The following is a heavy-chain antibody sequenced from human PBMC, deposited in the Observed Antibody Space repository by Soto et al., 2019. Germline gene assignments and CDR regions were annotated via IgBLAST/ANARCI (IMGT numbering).Heavy chain of an antibody. Sequence: QVQLVQSGAEVKKPGASVKVSCKASGYTFTSYGISWVRQAPGQGLEWMGWISAYNGNTNYAQKLQGRVTMNTDTSTSTAYMQLRSPRSDDTAVYYCARFAYGDYVWGPWYYWGQGTLVTVSS. V-gene: IGHV1-18*01. CDR1: GYTFTSYG. CDR3: ARFAYGDYVWGPWYY. CDR2: ISAYNGNT. D-gene: IGHD4-17*01. J-gene: IGHJ4*02.